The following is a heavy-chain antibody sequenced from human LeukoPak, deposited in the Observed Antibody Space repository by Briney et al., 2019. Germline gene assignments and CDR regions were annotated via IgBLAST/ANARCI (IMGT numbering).Heavy chain of an antibody. V-gene: IGHV4-34*01. J-gene: IGHJ4*02. D-gene: IGHD1-20*01. CDR1: GGSFSGYY. CDR3: ARDRYNWNGEDY. CDR2: TNHSGNT. Sequence: PSEALSLTCAVYGGSFSGYYWNWIRQPPGKGLEWIGETNHSGNTNYNPSLKSRVTISLDTSKNQFSLKLTSVTAADTAVYYCARDRYNWNGEDYWGQGTLVTVSS.